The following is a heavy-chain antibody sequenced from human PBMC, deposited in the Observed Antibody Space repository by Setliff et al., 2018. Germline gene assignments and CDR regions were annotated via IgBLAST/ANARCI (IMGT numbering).Heavy chain of an antibody. V-gene: IGHV1-3*01. CDR1: GYIFTYYA. Sequence: RASVKVSCKASGYIFTYYAIHWVRQAPGQRLEWMGWINAGNGNTKYSQKFQGRVTITRDTSASTAYMELSSLRSEDTAVYYCATSYSGSYYGYWGQGTLVTVSS. CDR3: ATSYSGSYYGY. CDR2: INAGNGNT. D-gene: IGHD1-26*01. J-gene: IGHJ4*02.